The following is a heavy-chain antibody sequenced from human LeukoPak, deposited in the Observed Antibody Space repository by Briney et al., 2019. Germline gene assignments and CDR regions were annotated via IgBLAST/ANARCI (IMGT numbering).Heavy chain of an antibody. CDR3: ARAQPAAIEGPGFDY. V-gene: IGHV3-21*01. D-gene: IGHD2-2*01. Sequence: GGSLRLSCVASGFTFSSYSRNWVRQAPGKGLEWVSSISSSSSYIYYADSVKGRFTISRDNAKNSLYLQMNSLRAEDTAVYYCARAQPAAIEGPGFDYWGQGTLVTVSS. CDR1: GFTFSSYS. CDR2: ISSSSSYI. J-gene: IGHJ4*02.